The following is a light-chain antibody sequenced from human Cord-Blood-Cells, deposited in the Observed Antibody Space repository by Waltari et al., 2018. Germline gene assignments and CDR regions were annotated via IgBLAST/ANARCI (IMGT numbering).Light chain of an antibody. CDR1: SSDVGGYNY. CDR3: CSYAGTYTVV. CDR2: DVS. Sequence: QSALTQPRSVSGSPGQSVTISCTGTSSDVGGYNYVSWYQQHPGKAPKLMIYDVSKRPSGVPDRFSDSKSGNTASLTIFGLQAGDEADYYCCSYAGTYTVVFGGGTKLTGL. J-gene: IGLJ2*01. V-gene: IGLV2-11*01.